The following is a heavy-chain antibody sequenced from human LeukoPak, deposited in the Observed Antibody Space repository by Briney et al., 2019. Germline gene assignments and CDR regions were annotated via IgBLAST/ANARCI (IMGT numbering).Heavy chain of an antibody. V-gene: IGHV3-21*04. CDR3: ASSYSGSYYGFDY. CDR2: ISSSSGYI. J-gene: IGHJ4*02. Sequence: GGSLRLSCAASGFTFSAYSMNWVRQAPGKGLEWVSYISSSSGYIYYADSVKGRFTISRDNAKNSLYLQMNSLRAEDTALYYCASSYSGSYYGFDYWGQGTLVTVSS. D-gene: IGHD1-26*01. CDR1: GFTFSAYS.